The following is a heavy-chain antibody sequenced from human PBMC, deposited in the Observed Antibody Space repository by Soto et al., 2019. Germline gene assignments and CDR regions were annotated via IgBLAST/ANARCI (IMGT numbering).Heavy chain of an antibody. V-gene: IGHV3-23*01. CDR3: AKGYNCGGDCSPWSVANMDV. J-gene: IGHJ6*03. D-gene: IGHD2-21*01. Sequence: GGSLRLSCAASGFTFSSYAMSWVRQAPGKGLEWVSAISGSGGSTYYADSVKGRFTISRDNSKNTLYLQMNSLRAEDTAVYYCAKGYNCGGDCSPWSVANMDVWGKGTTVTVSS. CDR1: GFTFSSYA. CDR2: ISGSGGST.